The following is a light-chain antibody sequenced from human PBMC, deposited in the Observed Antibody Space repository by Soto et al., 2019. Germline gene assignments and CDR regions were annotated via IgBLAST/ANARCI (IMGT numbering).Light chain of an antibody. V-gene: IGLV2-23*01. CDR3: CSYAGSNTWV. Sequence: QSALTKPASVSGSPGQSITISCTGTSSDVGSYNLVSWYQQHPGKAPKLMIYEGSKRPSGVSNRFSGSKSGNTASLTISGLQAEDEADYYCCSYAGSNTWVFGGGTKLTVL. CDR2: EGS. CDR1: SSDVGSYNL. J-gene: IGLJ3*02.